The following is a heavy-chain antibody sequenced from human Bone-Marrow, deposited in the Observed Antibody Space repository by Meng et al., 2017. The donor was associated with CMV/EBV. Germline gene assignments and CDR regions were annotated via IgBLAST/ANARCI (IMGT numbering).Heavy chain of an antibody. J-gene: IGHJ6*02. V-gene: IGHV3-13*01. CDR3: ARAIVGALGMDV. CDR2: IGTAGDT. D-gene: IGHD1-26*01. Sequence: GESLKISCAASGFTFSSYDMHWVRQATGKGLEWVSAIGTAGDTYYPGSVKGRFTISRENAKNSLYLQMNSLRAGDTAVYYCARAIVGALGMDVWGQGTTVTV. CDR1: GFTFSSYD.